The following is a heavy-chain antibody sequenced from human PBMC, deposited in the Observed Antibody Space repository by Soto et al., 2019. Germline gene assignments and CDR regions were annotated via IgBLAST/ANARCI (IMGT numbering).Heavy chain of an antibody. CDR1: GGSFSGYY. J-gene: IGHJ3*02. D-gene: IGHD3-3*01. CDR3: ARAITIFGVVRLRRRNDAFDI. Sequence: SETLSLTCAVYGGSFSGYYWSWIRQPPGKGLEWIGEINHSGSTNYNPSLKSRVTISVDTSKNQFSLKLSSVTAADTAVYYFARAITIFGVVRLRRRNDAFDIWGQGTMVTVSS. CDR2: INHSGST. V-gene: IGHV4-34*01.